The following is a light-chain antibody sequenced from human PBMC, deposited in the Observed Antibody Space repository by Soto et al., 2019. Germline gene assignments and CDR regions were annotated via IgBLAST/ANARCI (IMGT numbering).Light chain of an antibody. CDR3: QQSYRTPT. CDR1: QSISGS. Sequence: IQMTQSTYSLSASVRDRVNITCRASQSISGSINWYQQKPGKAPKLLIYGASTLQSGVPSRFSGSGSGTDYTLTSSSLQPEDFATYYCQQSYRTPTFGQGTRLDIK. J-gene: IGKJ5*01. V-gene: IGKV1-39*01. CDR2: GAS.